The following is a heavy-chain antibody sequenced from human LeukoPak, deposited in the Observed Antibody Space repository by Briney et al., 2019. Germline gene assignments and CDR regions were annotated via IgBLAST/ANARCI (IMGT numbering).Heavy chain of an antibody. Sequence: PSETLSLTCAVYGGSFSGYYWSWIRQPPGKGLEWIGEINHSGSTNYNPSLKSRVTISVDTSKNQFSLKLSSVTAADTAVPYCARGYGRLVRGLHNGNWFDPWGQGTLVTVSS. V-gene: IGHV4-34*01. CDR2: INHSGST. CDR1: GGSFSGYY. J-gene: IGHJ5*02. CDR3: ARGYGRLVRGLHNGNWFDP. D-gene: IGHD3-10*01.